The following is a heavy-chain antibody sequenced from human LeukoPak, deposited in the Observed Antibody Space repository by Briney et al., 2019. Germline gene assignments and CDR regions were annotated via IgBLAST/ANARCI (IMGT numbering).Heavy chain of an antibody. CDR1: GYTLTELS. CDR3: ATVRILEDYMDV. V-gene: IGHV1-24*01. Sequence: GASVKVSCKVSGYTLTELSMHWVRQAPGKGLEWMGGFDPEDGETTYAQKFQGRVTMTEDTSTDTAYMELSSLRSEDTAVYYCATVRILEDYMDVWGKGTTVTVSS. CDR2: FDPEDGET. D-gene: IGHD2-15*01. J-gene: IGHJ6*03.